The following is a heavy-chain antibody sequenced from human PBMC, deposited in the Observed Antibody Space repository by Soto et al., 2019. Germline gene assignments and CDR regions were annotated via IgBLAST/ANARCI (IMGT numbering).Heavy chain of an antibody. D-gene: IGHD6-19*01. Sequence: GGSLRLSCAASGFTFSSYAMSWVRQAPGKGLEWVSAISGSGGSTYYADSVKGRFTISRDNSKNTLYLQMNSLRAEDTAVYYCAKSTGQWLESLYYFDYWGQGTLVTVSS. V-gene: IGHV3-23*01. CDR1: GFTFSSYA. J-gene: IGHJ4*02. CDR3: AKSTGQWLESLYYFDY. CDR2: ISGSGGST.